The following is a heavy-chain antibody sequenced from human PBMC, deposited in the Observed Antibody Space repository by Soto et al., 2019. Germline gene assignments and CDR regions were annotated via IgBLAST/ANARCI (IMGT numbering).Heavy chain of an antibody. J-gene: IGHJ3*02. V-gene: IGHV3-30-3*01. D-gene: IGHD3-22*01. CDR2: ISYDGSNK. CDR1: GFTFSSYA. Sequence: QVQLVESGGGVVQPGRSLRLSCAASGFTFSSYAMHWVRQAPGKGLEWVAVISYDGSNKYYADSVKGRFTISRDNSKNTLYLQMNSVSAEDTAVYYCAREGLWTYYYDNDAFDIWGQGTMVTVSS. CDR3: AREGLWTYYYDNDAFDI.